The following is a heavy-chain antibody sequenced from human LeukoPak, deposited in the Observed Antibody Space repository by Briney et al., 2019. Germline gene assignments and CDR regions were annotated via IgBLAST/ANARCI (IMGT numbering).Heavy chain of an antibody. CDR2: IKQDGSEK. J-gene: IGHJ4*02. CDR1: GFTFNKYW. Sequence: GGSLRLSCAASGFTFNKYWLTWVRQAPGKGLEWVANIKQDGSEKYYVDSVKGRFTISRDNAKNSLYLQMNSLRAEDTAVYYCARSGYSSSRGYWGQGTLVTVSS. D-gene: IGHD6-13*01. V-gene: IGHV3-7*01. CDR3: ARSGYSSSRGY.